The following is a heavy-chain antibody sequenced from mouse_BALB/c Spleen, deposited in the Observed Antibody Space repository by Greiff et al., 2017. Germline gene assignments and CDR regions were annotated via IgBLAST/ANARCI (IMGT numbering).Heavy chain of an antibody. V-gene: IGHV1-9*01. CDR3: ARSLGLIPYAMDY. CDR2: ILPGSGST. D-gene: IGHD3-1*01. J-gene: IGHJ4*01. CDR1: GYTFSSYW. Sequence: QVQLQQSGAELMKPGASVKISCKATGYTFSSYWIEWVKQRPGHGLEWIGEILPGSGSTNYNEKFKGKATFTADTSSNTAYMQLSSLTSEDSAVYYCARSLGLIPYAMDYWGQGTSVTVSS.